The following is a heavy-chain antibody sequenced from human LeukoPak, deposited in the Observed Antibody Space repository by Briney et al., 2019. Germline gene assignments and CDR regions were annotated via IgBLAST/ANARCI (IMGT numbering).Heavy chain of an antibody. J-gene: IGHJ4*02. CDR2: IIPIFGTA. V-gene: IGHV1-69*05. Sequence: ASVKVSCKASGGTFSSYAISLVRQAPGQGLEWMGRIIPIFGTANYAQKFQGRVTITTDESTSTAYMELSSLRSEDTAVYYCAREGGVVITMDLAQGTLVTVSS. CDR1: GGTFSSYA. D-gene: IGHD3-22*01. CDR3: AREGGVVITMD.